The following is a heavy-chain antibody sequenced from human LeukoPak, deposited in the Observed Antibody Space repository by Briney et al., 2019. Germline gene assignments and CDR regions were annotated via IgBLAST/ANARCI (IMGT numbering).Heavy chain of an antibody. CDR2: ITGSTGST. V-gene: IGHV3-23*01. Sequence: GGSLRLSCAASGFTFSSYAMTWVRQPPGKGLEGVSSITGSTGSTYYADSVKGRFTISRDNSKNTLYLQMNSLRAEDTAVYYCAKRYSGSSGLYNFDYWGQGALVTVSS. J-gene: IGHJ4*02. CDR3: AKRYSGSSGLYNFDY. D-gene: IGHD1-26*01. CDR1: GFTFSSYA.